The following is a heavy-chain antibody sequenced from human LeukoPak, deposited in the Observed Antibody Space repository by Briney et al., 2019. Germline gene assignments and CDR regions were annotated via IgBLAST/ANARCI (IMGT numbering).Heavy chain of an antibody. V-gene: IGHV1-18*01. CDR3: ARAAVTTWFDP. J-gene: IGHJ5*02. CDR1: GYTFTSYD. Sequence: ASVKVSCKSSGYTFTSYDINWVRQAPGQGLEWMGWISAYNGNTNYAQKLQGRVTMTTDTSTSTAYMELRSLRSDDTAVYYCARAAVTTWFDPWGQGTLVTVSS. CDR2: ISAYNGNT. D-gene: IGHD4-11*01.